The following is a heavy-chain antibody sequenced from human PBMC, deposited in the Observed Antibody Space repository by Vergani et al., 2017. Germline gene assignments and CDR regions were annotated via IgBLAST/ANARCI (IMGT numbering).Heavy chain of an antibody. V-gene: IGHV1-46*03. D-gene: IGHD5-18*01. J-gene: IGHJ3*02. Sequence: QVQLVQSGAEVKKPGASVTVSCKASGYTFTSYYMHWVRPAPGQGLEWMGIINPSGGSTSYAQKFQGRVTMTRDTSTSTVYMELSSLRSEDTAVYYCARWIQLSAFDIWGQGTMVTVSS. CDR2: INPSGGST. CDR1: GYTFTSYY. CDR3: ARWIQLSAFDI.